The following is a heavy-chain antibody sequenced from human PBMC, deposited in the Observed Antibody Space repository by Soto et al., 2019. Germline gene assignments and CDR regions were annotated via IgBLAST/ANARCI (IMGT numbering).Heavy chain of an antibody. D-gene: IGHD5-12*01. V-gene: IGHV1-69*01. CDR1: GGTFRNHG. J-gene: IGHJ2*01. CDR3: ARGVVSGFEFWNFDL. Sequence: QVQLVQSGAEVKKPGSSVKVSCKASGGTFRNHGISWLRQAPGQGLEWIGGFTPKFGTANYAPKFQGRVSITADESTTTASVALSNLRPEDTAVYFCARGVVSGFEFWNFDLWGRVTLITVSS. CDR2: FTPKFGTA.